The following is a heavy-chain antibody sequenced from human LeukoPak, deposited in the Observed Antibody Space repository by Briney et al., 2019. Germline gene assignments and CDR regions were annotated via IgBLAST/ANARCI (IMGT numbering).Heavy chain of an antibody. Sequence: GGSLRLSCAASGFTFSNYAMSWVRQAPGKGPEWVSAISGSGGSTYYADSVKGRFTIARDSSKNTLYLQMNSLRAEDTAVYYCAKKGVVVPPTTYYFDYWGQGTLVTVSS. CDR3: AKKGVVVPPTTYYFDY. CDR2: ISGSGGST. CDR1: GFTFSNYA. J-gene: IGHJ4*02. V-gene: IGHV3-23*01. D-gene: IGHD2-2*01.